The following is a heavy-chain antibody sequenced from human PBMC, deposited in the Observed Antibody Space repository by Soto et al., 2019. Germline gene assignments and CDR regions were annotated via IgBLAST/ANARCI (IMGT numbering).Heavy chain of an antibody. CDR1: GGSISSGGYY. J-gene: IGHJ6*02. CDR2: IYYSGST. CDR3: ARDQTTVTTPYYYGMDV. Sequence: SETLSLTCTVSGGSISSGGYYWSWIRQHPGKGLEWIGYIYYSGSTYYNPSLKSRVTISVDTSKNQFSPKLSSVTAADTAVYYCARDQTTVTTPYYYGMDVWGQGTTVTVSS. V-gene: IGHV4-31*03. D-gene: IGHD4-4*01.